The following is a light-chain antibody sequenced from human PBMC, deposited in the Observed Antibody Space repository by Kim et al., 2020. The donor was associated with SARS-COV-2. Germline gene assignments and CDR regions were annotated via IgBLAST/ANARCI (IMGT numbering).Light chain of an antibody. CDR3: QQYTGWPPAT. CDR2: DAL. J-gene: IGKJ2*01. Sequence: WSPGERSTLSCRASQSVSRSLAWYHHKPGQSTRLLIWDALNRATGVPARFRASGSGTDFTLTISTLESEDFGVYYCQQYTGWPPATFGQGTKLEIK. CDR1: QSVSRS. V-gene: IGKV3-11*01.